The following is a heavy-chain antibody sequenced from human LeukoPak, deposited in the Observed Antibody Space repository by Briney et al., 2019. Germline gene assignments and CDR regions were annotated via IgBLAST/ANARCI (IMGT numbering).Heavy chain of an antibody. J-gene: IGHJ3*02. D-gene: IGHD1/OR15-1a*01. CDR3: ARDLGITGTHAFDI. CDR2: IDDSGST. Sequence: SETLSLTCTVSGGSISSYYWSWIRQPPGKGLEGIGYIDDSGSTNYNHSLKSRVTISVDASKNQFSLKLSSVTAADTAVYYCARDLGITGTHAFDIWGQGTMVTVSS. V-gene: IGHV4-59*01. CDR1: GGSISSYY.